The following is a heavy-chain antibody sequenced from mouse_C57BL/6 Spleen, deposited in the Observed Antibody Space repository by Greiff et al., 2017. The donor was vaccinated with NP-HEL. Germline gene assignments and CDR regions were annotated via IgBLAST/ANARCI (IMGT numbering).Heavy chain of an antibody. J-gene: IGHJ3*01. D-gene: IGHD4-1*01. CDR2: LSNGGGST. CDR1: GFTFSDYY. Sequence: EVKLVESGGGLVQPGGSLKLSCAASGFTFSDYYMYWVRQTPEKRLEWVAYLSNGGGSTYYPDTVQGRFTFSRDNAKNTLYLQMSRLQSEDTARYYCARQGSGTGFAYWGQGTLVTVSA. V-gene: IGHV5-12*01. CDR3: ARQGSGTGFAY.